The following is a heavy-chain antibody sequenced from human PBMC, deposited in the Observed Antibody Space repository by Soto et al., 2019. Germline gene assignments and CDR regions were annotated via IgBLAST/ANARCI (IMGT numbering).Heavy chain of an antibody. V-gene: IGHV4-59*01. D-gene: IGHD3-22*01. J-gene: IGHJ5*02. CDR3: ARVYYYDSSGYLGNWFDP. CDR1: GGSISSYY. CDR2: TYYSGST. Sequence: SETLSLTCTVSGGSISSYYWSWIRQPPGKGLEWIGYTYYSGSTNYNPSLKSRVTISVDTSKNQFSLKLSSVTAADTAVYYCARVYYYDSSGYLGNWFDPWGQGTLVTVSS.